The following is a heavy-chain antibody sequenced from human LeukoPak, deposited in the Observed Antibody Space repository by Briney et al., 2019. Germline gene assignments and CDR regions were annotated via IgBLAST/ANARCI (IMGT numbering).Heavy chain of an antibody. V-gene: IGHV4-34*01. J-gene: IGHJ4*02. CDR1: GGSFSGYY. CDR2: INHSGST. D-gene: IGHD1-26*01. CDR3: ARMRVGARMIYYFDY. Sequence: PSETLSLTCAVYGGSFSGYYWSWIRQPPGKGLEWIGEINHSGSTNYNPSLKSRVTISVDTSKNQFSLKLSSVTAADTAVYYCARMRVGARMIYYFDYWGQGTLVTVSS.